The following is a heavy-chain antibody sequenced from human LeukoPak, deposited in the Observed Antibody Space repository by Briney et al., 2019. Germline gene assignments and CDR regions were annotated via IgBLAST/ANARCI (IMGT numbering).Heavy chain of an antibody. D-gene: IGHD2-8*01. J-gene: IGHJ5*02. CDR2: IRYDGSNK. V-gene: IGHV3-30*02. CDR3: AKDGRTYFKWLDP. CDR1: GFTFSSYG. Sequence: PGGSLRLSCASSGFTFSSYGMHWVRQAPGKGLEWVTFIRYDGSNKYYADSVKGRFTISRDNSKNTLYLQMNSLRPEDTAVYYCAKDGRTYFKWLDPWGQGTLVTVSS.